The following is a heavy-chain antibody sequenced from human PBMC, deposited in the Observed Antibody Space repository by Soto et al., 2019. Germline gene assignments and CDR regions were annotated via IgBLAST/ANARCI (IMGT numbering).Heavy chain of an antibody. J-gene: IGHJ4*02. CDR1: GGSISSSSYY. D-gene: IGHD3-10*01. CDR3: ARRGSGSYSDY. V-gene: IGHV4-39*01. Sequence: QLQLQESGPGLVKPSETLSLTCTVSGGSISSSSYYWGWIRQPPGKGLEWIGSIYYSGSTYYNPSLKSRVTISVHTSKNPFSLKLSSVTAADTAVYYCARRGSGSYSDYWGQGTLVTVSS. CDR2: IYYSGST.